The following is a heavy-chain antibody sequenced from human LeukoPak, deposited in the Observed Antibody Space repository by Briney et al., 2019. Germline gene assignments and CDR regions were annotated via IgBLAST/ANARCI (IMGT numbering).Heavy chain of an antibody. CDR1: GGSFSGYY. Sequence: PSETLSLTCAVYGGSFSGYYWSWIRQPPGKGLEWIGSIYYSGSTYYNPSLKSRVTISVDTSKNQFSLKLSSVTAADTAVYYCARHAGTAMATDYWGQGTLVTVSS. J-gene: IGHJ4*02. CDR2: IYYSGST. D-gene: IGHD5-18*01. CDR3: ARHAGTAMATDY. V-gene: IGHV4-34*01.